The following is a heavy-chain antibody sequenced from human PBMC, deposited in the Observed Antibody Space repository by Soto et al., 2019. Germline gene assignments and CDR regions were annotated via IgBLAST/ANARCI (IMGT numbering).Heavy chain of an antibody. D-gene: IGHD2-2*01. CDR2: IYYSGST. J-gene: IGHJ6*02. V-gene: IGHV4-31*03. CDR3: ARDNRCSSTSCYDVYYYGMDV. CDR1: GGSISSGGYY. Sequence: QVQLQESGPGLVKPSQTLSLTCTVSGGSISSGGYYWSWIRQHPGKGLEWIGYIYYSGSTYYNPSPKSRVTISVDTSKNQFSLKLSSVTAADTAVYYCARDNRCSSTSCYDVYYYGMDVWGQGTTVTVSS.